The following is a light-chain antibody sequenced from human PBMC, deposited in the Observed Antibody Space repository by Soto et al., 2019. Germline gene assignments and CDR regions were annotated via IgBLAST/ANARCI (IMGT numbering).Light chain of an antibody. Sequence: ESVLTLSPDTLSFSPGERAPLSCKARQSVRSRSSAWYPRRPGQAPRLLIYGASRRATGTPDRFSVSGSGTDFTLTLSRLEPEDFAVYYSQQYGSSPRTFGQGTKVDI. CDR3: QQYGSSPRT. CDR2: GAS. J-gene: IGKJ1*01. V-gene: IGKV3-20*01. CDR1: QSVRSRS.